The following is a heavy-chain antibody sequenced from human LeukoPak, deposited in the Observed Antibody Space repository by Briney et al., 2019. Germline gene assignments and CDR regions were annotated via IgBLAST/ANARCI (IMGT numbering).Heavy chain of an antibody. CDR1: GDSISSYY. CDR2: IYYSGST. V-gene: IGHV4-59*12. Sequence: SETLSLTCTVSGDSISSYYWSWIRQPPGKGLEWIGYIYYSGSTNYNPSLKSRVTISVDTSKNQFSLKLSSVTAADTAVYYCARSRRITMVRGKGYYMDVWGKGTTVTISS. CDR3: ARSRRITMVRGKGYYMDV. J-gene: IGHJ6*03. D-gene: IGHD3-10*01.